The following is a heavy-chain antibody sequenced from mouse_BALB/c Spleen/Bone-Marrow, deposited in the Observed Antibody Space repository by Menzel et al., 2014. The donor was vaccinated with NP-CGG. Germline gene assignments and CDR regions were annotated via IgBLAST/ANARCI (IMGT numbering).Heavy chain of an antibody. J-gene: IGHJ2*01. Sequence: VQLQQSGPELVKPGASVKVSCKASGYAFTNYNMNWVKQSHGKSLEWIGYIDPYSGGTNCNQKFRGKATLTVDKSSSTAYMHLNSLTSEDSAVYYCSRGVLAYFDYWGQGTTLTVSS. CDR3: SRGVLAYFDY. D-gene: IGHD2-14*01. CDR2: IDPYSGGT. V-gene: IGHV1S135*01. CDR1: GYAFTNYN.